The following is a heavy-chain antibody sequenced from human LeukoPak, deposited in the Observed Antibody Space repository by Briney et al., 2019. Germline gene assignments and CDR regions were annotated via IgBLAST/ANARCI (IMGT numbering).Heavy chain of an antibody. D-gene: IGHD3-9*01. V-gene: IGHV4-38-2*02. Sequence: SETLSLTCTVSGYSISSDYYWGWIRQPPGKGLEWIGSIYHSGSTYYNPSLKSRVTISVGTSKNQFSLKLSSVTAADTAVYYCARGSSTIYLTNWGQGTLVTVSS. CDR3: ARGSSTIYLTN. J-gene: IGHJ4*02. CDR1: GYSISSDYY. CDR2: IYHSGST.